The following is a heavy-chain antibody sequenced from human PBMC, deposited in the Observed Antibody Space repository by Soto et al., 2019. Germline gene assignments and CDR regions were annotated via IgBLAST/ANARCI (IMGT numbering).Heavy chain of an antibody. CDR1: GGSIRSYY. V-gene: IGHV4-59*13. D-gene: IGHD3-3*01. CDR2: IYYSGST. Sequence: SETLSLTCTVSGGSIRSYYWSWIRQPPGKGLEWIGYIYYSGSTNYYPSLKSRVTISVDTSKNQFSLKLSSVTAADTAVYYCARVQLEWGYSNYYYYMDVWGKGTTVTVSS. CDR3: ARVQLEWGYSNYYYYMDV. J-gene: IGHJ6*03.